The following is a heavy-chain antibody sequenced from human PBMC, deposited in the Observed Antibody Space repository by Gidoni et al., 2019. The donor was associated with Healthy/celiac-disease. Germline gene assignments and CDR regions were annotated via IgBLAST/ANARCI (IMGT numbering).Heavy chain of an antibody. J-gene: IGHJ4*02. V-gene: IGHV1-2*04. CDR1: GYTFTGYY. CDR2: INPNSGGT. CDR3: ATGGGELLPLDY. D-gene: IGHD1-26*01. Sequence: QVQLVQSGAEVKKPGASVKVSCKASGYTFTGYYMHWVRQAPGQGLEWMGWINPNSGGTNYAQNFKGWVPMTRDTSISTAYMELSRLRSDDTAVYYCATGGGELLPLDYWGQGTLVTVSS.